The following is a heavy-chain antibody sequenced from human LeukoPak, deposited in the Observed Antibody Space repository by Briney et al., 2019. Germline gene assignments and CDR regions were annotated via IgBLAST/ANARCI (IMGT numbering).Heavy chain of an antibody. CDR1: GGSISSYY. CDR2: IYTSGST. V-gene: IGHV4-4*07. CDR3: ARDVWFGDIRWFDP. Sequence: SETLSLTCTVSGGSISSYYWSWIRQPAGKGLEWIGRIYTSGSTNYNPSLKSRVTMPVDTSKNQFSLKLSSVTAADTAVYYCARDVWFGDIRWFDPWGQGTLVTVSS. D-gene: IGHD3-10*01. J-gene: IGHJ5*02.